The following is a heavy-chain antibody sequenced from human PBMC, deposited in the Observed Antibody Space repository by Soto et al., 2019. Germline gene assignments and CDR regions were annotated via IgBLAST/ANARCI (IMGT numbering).Heavy chain of an antibody. CDR2: IDPSDSYT. V-gene: IGHV5-10-1*01. D-gene: IGHD2-15*01. Sequence: GESLKISCKGSGYSFTSYWISWVRQMPGKGLEWMGRIDPSDSYTNYSPSFQGHVTISADKSISTAYLQWSNLKASDTAMYYCARHDIVVVVAATGLNWFDPWGQGTLVTVSS. CDR3: ARHDIVVVVAATGLNWFDP. J-gene: IGHJ5*02. CDR1: GYSFTSYW.